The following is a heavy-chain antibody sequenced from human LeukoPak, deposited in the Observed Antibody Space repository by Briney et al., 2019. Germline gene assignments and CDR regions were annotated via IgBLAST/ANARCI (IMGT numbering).Heavy chain of an antibody. V-gene: IGHV3-48*01. CDR3: ARVGSRIAAAGTVY. CDR1: GFTFNSYG. CDR2: ISSSSTII. Sequence: GGSLRLSCAASGFTFNSYGMNWVRQAPGKGLEWVSYISSSSTIIYYADSVKGRFTISRDNAKNSLYLQMNSLRPEDTALYYCARVGSRIAAAGTVYWGQGTLVTVSS. D-gene: IGHD6-13*01. J-gene: IGHJ4*02.